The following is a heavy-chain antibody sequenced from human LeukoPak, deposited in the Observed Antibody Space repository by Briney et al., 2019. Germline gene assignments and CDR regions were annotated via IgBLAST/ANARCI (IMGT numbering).Heavy chain of an antibody. Sequence: PSETLSLTCTVSGGSISNYYWSWIRQPPGKGLEWIGYVYYSGSTYYNPSLKSRVTISVDTSKNQFSLKLSSVTAADTAVYYCAREGVEVTLDAFDIWGQGTMVTVSS. CDR2: VYYSGST. CDR1: GGSISNYY. J-gene: IGHJ3*02. V-gene: IGHV4-59*12. CDR3: AREGVEVTLDAFDI. D-gene: IGHD1-1*01.